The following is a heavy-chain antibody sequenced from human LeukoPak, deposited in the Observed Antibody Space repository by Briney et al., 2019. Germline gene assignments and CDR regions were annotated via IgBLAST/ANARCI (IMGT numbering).Heavy chain of an antibody. CDR3: TRGSLSGSSRDY. J-gene: IGHJ4*02. Sequence: ASVKVSCKPSGYTFPGYDINWVRPATGQGLEWMGWMNPYTGDTGYAQKFQGRVTMTRNTSIDTAYMELSGLRSEDTAVYYCTRGSLSGSSRDYWGQGTLVTVSS. V-gene: IGHV1-8*01. D-gene: IGHD1-26*01. CDR2: MNPYTGDT. CDR1: GYTFPGYD.